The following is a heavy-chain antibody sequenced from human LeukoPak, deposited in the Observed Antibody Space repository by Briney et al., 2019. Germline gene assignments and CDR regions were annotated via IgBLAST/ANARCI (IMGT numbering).Heavy chain of an antibody. CDR3: AREVYYYGSGSSSIDY. CDR1: GFTFSDYY. J-gene: IGHJ4*02. CDR2: ISSSGSTI. V-gene: IGHV3-11*01. Sequence: GGSLRLSCAASGFTFSDYYMSWIRQAPGKGLEWVSYISSSGSTIYYADSVKGGFTISRDNAKNSLYLQMNSLRAEDTAVYYCAREVYYYGSGSSSIDYWGQGTLVTVSS. D-gene: IGHD3-10*01.